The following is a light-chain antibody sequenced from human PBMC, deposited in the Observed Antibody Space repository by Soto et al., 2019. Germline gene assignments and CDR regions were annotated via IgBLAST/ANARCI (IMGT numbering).Light chain of an antibody. Sequence: EIVMTQSPASVSVSPGERATLSCRASQSVSANLAWYQQKFGQAPRLLIHGASTRATGVAARFSGSGSGTEFILTISSLQSEDFAVYYCQQCSSWPPLTFGGGTKVEIK. CDR2: GAS. V-gene: IGKV3D-15*01. J-gene: IGKJ4*01. CDR1: QSVSAN. CDR3: QQCSSWPPLT.